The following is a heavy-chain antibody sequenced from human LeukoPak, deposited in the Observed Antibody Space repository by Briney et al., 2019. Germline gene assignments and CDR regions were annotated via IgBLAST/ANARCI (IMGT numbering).Heavy chain of an antibody. J-gene: IGHJ5*01. V-gene: IGHV1-69*05. CDR2: GTT. D-gene: IGHD5-18*01. CDR3: ATELRGYSFGYDS. Sequence: GTTNYAQKFQDRVAITTDEPTSTAYMEVSGLTSEDTAVYYCATELRGYSFGYDSWGQGTLVTVSS.